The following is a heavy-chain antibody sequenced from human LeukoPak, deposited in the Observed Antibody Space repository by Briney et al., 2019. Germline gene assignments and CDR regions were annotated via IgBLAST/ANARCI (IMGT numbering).Heavy chain of an antibody. CDR2: IYYSGST. V-gene: IGHV4-59*08. CDR3: ARGFRGDNFDY. J-gene: IGHJ4*02. CDR1: GDSIRSYY. D-gene: IGHD7-27*01. Sequence: PSETLSLTCTVSGDSIRSYYWSWMRQPPGKGLEWIGYIYYSGSTNYNPSLKSRVTISVDTSKNQFSLKLSSVTAADTAVYFCARGFRGDNFDYWGQGTLVTVSS.